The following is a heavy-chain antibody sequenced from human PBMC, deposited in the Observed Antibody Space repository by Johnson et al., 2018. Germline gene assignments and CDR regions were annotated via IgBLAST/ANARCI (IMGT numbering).Heavy chain of an antibody. CDR2: IRSKANSFAT. Sequence: VQLVQSGGGLVQPGGSLKLSCAASGFAFSGSAMHWVRQASGKGLEWVGRIRSKANSFATAYAASVEGGVTISRDDSKNTAYLQMNSLKTGGTAVYYCIRYMGEGLLGIWGQGTMVTVSS. CDR1: GFAFSGSA. CDR3: IRYMGEGLLGI. D-gene: IGHD2-21*01. J-gene: IGHJ3*02. V-gene: IGHV3-73*01.